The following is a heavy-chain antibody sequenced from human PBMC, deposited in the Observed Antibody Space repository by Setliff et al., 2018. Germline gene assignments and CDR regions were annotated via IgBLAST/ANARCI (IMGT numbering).Heavy chain of an antibody. CDR1: GLSYINDW. Sequence: GGSLRLSCTASGLSYINDWVSWVRQAPGKGLEWLASINPRGSEKYYADSVKGRFTISRDNAKNSLSLQMNNLRTEDTAVYYCFGAGTCSYWGQGTLVTVSS. J-gene: IGHJ4*02. V-gene: IGHV3-7*01. CDR2: INPRGSEK. CDR3: FGAGTCSY. D-gene: IGHD3-10*01.